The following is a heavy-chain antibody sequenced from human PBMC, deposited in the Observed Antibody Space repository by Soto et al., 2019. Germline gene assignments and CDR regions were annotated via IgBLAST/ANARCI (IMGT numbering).Heavy chain of an antibody. D-gene: IGHD5-12*01. Sequence: QVQLQESGPGLVKPSQTLSLTCTVSGGSISSGGYYWSWIRQHPGKGLEWIGYIYYSGSTYYNPSLKSRVTISVDTSKNQFSLKLSSVTAADTAVYYCSRVDPQGYSGYDWGYDYWGQGTLVTVSS. CDR3: SRVDPQGYSGYDWGYDY. V-gene: IGHV4-31*03. J-gene: IGHJ4*02. CDR2: IYYSGST. CDR1: GGSISSGGYY.